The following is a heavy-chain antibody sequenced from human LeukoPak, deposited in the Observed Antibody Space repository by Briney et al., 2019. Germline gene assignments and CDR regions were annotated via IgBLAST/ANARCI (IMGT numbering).Heavy chain of an antibody. V-gene: IGHV3-48*04. J-gene: IGHJ4*02. CDR2: IVGSSSNM. CDR3: ATDTPETAAFDY. Sequence: GGSLRLSCTASGFSFSTYSMNWVRQAPGKGLEWVSYIVGSSSNMYYADSVKGRFTISRDNAKNSLYLQMGSLRAEDTAVYYCATDTPETAAFDYWGQGTLVTVSS. D-gene: IGHD1-1*01. CDR1: GFSFSTYS.